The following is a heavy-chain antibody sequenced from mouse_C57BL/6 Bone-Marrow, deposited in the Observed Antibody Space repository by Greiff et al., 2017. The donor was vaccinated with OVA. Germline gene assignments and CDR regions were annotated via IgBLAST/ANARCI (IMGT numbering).Heavy chain of an antibody. CDR2: INYDGSST. J-gene: IGHJ1*03. CDR3: ARGGGGSGYDD. D-gene: IGHD1-1*01. V-gene: IGHV5-16*01. CDR1: GFTFSDYY. Sequence: EVHLVESEGGLVQPGSSMKLSCTASGFTFSDYYMAWVRQVPEKGLEWVANINYDGSSTYYLDSLKSRFIISRDNAKNILYLQMSSLKSEDEATEYCARGGGGSGYDDWGTGTTVTVSS.